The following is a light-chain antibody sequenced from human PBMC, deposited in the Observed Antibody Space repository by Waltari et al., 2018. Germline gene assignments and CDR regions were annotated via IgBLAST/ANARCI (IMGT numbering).Light chain of an antibody. CDR2: DAS. CDR1: QSIGTY. V-gene: IGKV3-11*01. J-gene: IGKJ1*01. Sequence: EIVLTQSPATLSLSPGHSATLSCRASQSIGTYLAWYQQTPGQAPRLLIYDASNRATGIPPRFSGSGSGTDFILTISSLEPEDFAVYYCQQRSGWPQTFGQGTNVEI. CDR3: QQRSGWPQT.